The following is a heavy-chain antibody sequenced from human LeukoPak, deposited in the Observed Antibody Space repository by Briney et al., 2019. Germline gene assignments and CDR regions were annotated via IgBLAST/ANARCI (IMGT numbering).Heavy chain of an antibody. CDR2: INPNSGGT. CDR1: GYTFTSYG. Sequence: ASVKVSCKASGYTFTSYGISWVRQAPGQGLEWMGWINPNSGGTNYAQKFQGRVTMSRDTSISTAYMELSRLRSDDTAVYYCARYTMVRGVDWGQGTLVTVSS. CDR3: ARYTMVRGVD. V-gene: IGHV1-2*02. J-gene: IGHJ4*02. D-gene: IGHD3-10*01.